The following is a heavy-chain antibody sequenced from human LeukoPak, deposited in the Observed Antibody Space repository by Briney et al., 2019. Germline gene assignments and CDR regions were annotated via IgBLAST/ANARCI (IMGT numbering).Heavy chain of an antibody. CDR2: INHSGSA. CDR3: ARGLNITATTHYFDY. J-gene: IGHJ4*02. Sequence: SETLSLTCAVYGGSFSGYYWSWIRQPPGKGLEWIGEINHSGSANYNPSLKSRVTISVDTSKNQFSLKLSSVTAADTAVYYCARGLNITATTHYFDYWGQGTLVTVSS. D-gene: IGHD4-4*01. V-gene: IGHV4-34*01. CDR1: GGSFSGYY.